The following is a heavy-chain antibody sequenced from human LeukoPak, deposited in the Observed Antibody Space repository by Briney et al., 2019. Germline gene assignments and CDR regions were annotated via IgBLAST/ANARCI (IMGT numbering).Heavy chain of an antibody. CDR1: GGSISSGSYY. V-gene: IGHV4-61*02. CDR2: IYTSGST. D-gene: IGHD3-10*01. J-gene: IGHJ4*02. CDR3: ARVNYYGSGSYLFDY. Sequence: PSETLSLTCTVSGGSISSGSYYWSWIRQPAGKGLEWIGRIYTSGSTNYNPSLKSRVTISVDTSKNQFSLKLSSVTAADTAVYYCARVNYYGSGSYLFDYWGQGTLVTVSS.